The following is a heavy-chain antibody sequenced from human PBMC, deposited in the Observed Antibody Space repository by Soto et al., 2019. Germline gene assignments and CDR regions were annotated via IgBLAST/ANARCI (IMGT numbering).Heavy chain of an antibody. CDR3: ARDKVGAGATFDY. J-gene: IGHJ4*02. CDR1: GGTFSSHA. Sequence: GASVKVSCKTSGGTFSSHALNWLRQAPGHGLEWMGRIIPIFGTAYYAQKFQGRVTITADASTGTVYLELSSLTSQDTAVYFCARDKVGAGATFDYWGQGTLVTVSS. D-gene: IGHD2-2*01. CDR2: IIPIFGTA. V-gene: IGHV1-69*13.